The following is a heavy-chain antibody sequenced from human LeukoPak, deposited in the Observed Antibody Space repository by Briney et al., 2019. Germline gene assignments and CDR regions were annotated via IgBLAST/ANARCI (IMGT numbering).Heavy chain of an antibody. CDR1: GYTFTSYG. CDR2: ISAYNGNT. V-gene: IGHV1-18*01. CDR3: ARYYYDSSGENYYYYYGMDV. Sequence: GASVKVSCKASGYTFTSYGISWVRQAPGQGLEWMGWISAYNGNTNYAQKLQGRVTMTTDTSTSTAYMELRSLRSDDTAVYYCARYYYDSSGENYYYYYGMDVWGQGTTVTVSS. D-gene: IGHD3-22*01. J-gene: IGHJ6*02.